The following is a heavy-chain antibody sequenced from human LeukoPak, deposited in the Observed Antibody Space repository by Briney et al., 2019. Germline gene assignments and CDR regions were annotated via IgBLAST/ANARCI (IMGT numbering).Heavy chain of an antibody. CDR3: ARSRAYYYDSSGYYSGSVAYFDY. J-gene: IGHJ4*02. CDR2: MNPNSGNT. D-gene: IGHD3-22*01. Sequence: ASVKVSCKASGYTFTGYYMHWVRQAPGQGLEWMGWMNPNSGNTGYAQKFQGRVTMTRNTSISTAYMELSSLRSEDTAVYYCARSRAYYYDSSGYYSGSVAYFDYWGQGTLVTVSS. CDR1: GYTFTGYY. V-gene: IGHV1-8*02.